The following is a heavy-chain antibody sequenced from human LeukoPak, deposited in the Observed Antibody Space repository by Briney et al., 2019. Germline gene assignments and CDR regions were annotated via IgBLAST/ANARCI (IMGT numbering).Heavy chain of an antibody. V-gene: IGHV1-2*02. Sequence: ASVKVSCKASGYTFTGYYMHWVRQAPGQGLEWMGWINPNSGGTNYAQKFQGRVTMTRDTSISTAYMELSRLRSDDTAVYYCARDQGVEMATIREYYFDYWGQGTLVTVSS. CDR2: INPNSGGT. CDR3: ARDQGVEMATIREYYFDY. J-gene: IGHJ4*02. CDR1: GYTFTGYY. D-gene: IGHD5-24*01.